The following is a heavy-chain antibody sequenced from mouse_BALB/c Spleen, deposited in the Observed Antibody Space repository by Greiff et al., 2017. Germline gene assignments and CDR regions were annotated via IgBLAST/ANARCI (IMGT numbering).Heavy chain of an antibody. V-gene: IGHV5-12-1*01. Sequence: EVQVVESGGGLVKPGGSLKLSCAASGFAFSSYDMSWVRQTPEKRLECVAYISSGGGSTYYPDTVKGRFTIYRDNAKNTLYLQMSSLKSEDTAMYYCARLLYWYDVDYYAMDYWGQGTSVTVSS. CDR3: ARLLYWYDVDYYAMDY. CDR2: ISSGGGST. J-gene: IGHJ4*01. D-gene: IGHD2-14*01. CDR1: GFAFSSYD.